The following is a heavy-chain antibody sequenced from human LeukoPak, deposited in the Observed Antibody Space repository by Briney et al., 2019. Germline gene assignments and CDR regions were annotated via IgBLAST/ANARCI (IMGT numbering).Heavy chain of an antibody. CDR3: AKGSPLAAGILDY. CDR1: GFIVSNNY. D-gene: IGHD6-13*01. J-gene: IGHJ4*02. Sequence: GGSLRLSCAASGFIVSNNYMSWVRQAPGKGLEWVSTIYNVGSTYYADSVKGRFTISRDNSKNTLYLQMNSLRAEDTAVYYCAKGSPLAAGILDYWGQGTLVTVSS. CDR2: IYNVGST. V-gene: IGHV3-53*01.